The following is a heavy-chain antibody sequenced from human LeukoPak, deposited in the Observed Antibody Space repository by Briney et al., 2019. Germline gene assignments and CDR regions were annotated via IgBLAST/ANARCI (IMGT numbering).Heavy chain of an antibody. V-gene: IGHV1-2*02. CDR3: ARGLPGYCSSTSCYPGGVSYYMDV. Sequence: ASVKVSCKASGYTFTGYYMHWVRQAPGQGLEWMGWINPNSGGTNYAQKFQGRVTMTRDTSISTAYMELSRLRSDDTAVYYCARGLPGYCSSTSCYPGGVSYYMDVWGKGTTVTVSS. D-gene: IGHD2-2*01. J-gene: IGHJ6*03. CDR1: GYTFTGYY. CDR2: INPNSGGT.